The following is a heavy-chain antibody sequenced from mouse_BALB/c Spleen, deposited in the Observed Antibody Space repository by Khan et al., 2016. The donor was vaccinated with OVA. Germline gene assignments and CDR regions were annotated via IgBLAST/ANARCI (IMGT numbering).Heavy chain of an antibody. CDR1: GYTSTSYW. CDR3: ANHGSSSAWVTY. V-gene: IGHV1-7*01. Sequence: QVQLKESGAELAKPGASVKMSCKASGYTSTSYWMHWVKQRPGPGLEWIGYLNPSTGYTEYNQRFKDKTTLTADKSSSTAYMQLSSLTSEESAVYYCANHGSSSAWVTYWGQGTLVTVSA. D-gene: IGHD1-1*01. J-gene: IGHJ3*01. CDR2: LNPSTGYT.